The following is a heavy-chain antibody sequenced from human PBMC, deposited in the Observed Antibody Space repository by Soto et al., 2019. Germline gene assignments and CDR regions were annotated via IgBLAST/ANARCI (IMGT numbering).Heavy chain of an antibody. Sequence: QVQLQESGPGLVKPSQTLSLTCTVSGGSIASGAYYWSWLRQHPGKGLEWIGYIHYIGRAFYNPSIERRVCISVDTSKNPSSLNPRSLTTADSAVFFCATDRGGRPDHWGQGILVTVSS. CDR1: GGSIASGAYY. J-gene: IGHJ4*02. V-gene: IGHV4-31*03. D-gene: IGHD3-16*01. CDR2: IHYIGRA. CDR3: ATDRGGRPDH.